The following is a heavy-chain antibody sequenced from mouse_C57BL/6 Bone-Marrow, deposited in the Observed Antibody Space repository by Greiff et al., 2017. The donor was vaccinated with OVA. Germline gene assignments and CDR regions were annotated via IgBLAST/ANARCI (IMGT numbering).Heavy chain of an antibody. J-gene: IGHJ4*01. Sequence: EVQRVESGGGLVKPGGSLKLSCAASGFTFSDYGMHWVLPAPSQCLAWVAYISSGSSTIYYADTVKGRFTISRDNAKNTLFLQMTSLRSEDTAMYYCARRQRGRMDYWGQGTSVTVSS. CDR3: ARRQRGRMDY. CDR2: ISSGSSTI. V-gene: IGHV5-17*01. D-gene: IGHD6-1*01. CDR1: GFTFSDYG.